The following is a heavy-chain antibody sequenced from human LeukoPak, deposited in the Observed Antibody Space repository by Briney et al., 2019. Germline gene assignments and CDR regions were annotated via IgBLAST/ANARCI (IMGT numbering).Heavy chain of an antibody. Sequence: PGGSLRLSCAASGFTFSSYWMHWVRQAPGKGLVWVSRINSDGSSTSYADSVKGRFTISRDNAKNTLYLQMNSLRAEDTAVYYCARLPGAAAGGEGFDYWGQGTLVTVSS. V-gene: IGHV3-74*01. J-gene: IGHJ4*02. CDR3: ARLPGAAAGGEGFDY. D-gene: IGHD6-13*01. CDR1: GFTFSSYW. CDR2: INSDGSST.